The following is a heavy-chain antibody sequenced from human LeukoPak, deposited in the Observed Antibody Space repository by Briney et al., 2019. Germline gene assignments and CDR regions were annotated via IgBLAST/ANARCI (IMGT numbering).Heavy chain of an antibody. D-gene: IGHD3-10*01. CDR1: GGSISSSSYY. Sequence: SETLSLTCTVSGGSISSSSYYWGWIRQPPGKGLEWIGSIYYSGSTYYNPSLKSRVTISVDTSKNQFSLKLSSVTAADTAVYYCARTTVLLWFGGSNWFDPWGQGTLVTVSS. V-gene: IGHV4-39*01. CDR3: ARTTVLLWFGGSNWFDP. J-gene: IGHJ5*02. CDR2: IYYSGST.